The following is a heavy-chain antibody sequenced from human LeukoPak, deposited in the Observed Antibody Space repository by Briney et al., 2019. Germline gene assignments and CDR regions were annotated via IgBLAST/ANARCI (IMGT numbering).Heavy chain of an antibody. V-gene: IGHV3-21*01. Sequence: PGGSLRLSRAASGFTFSSYSMTWVRQAPGKGLEWVSSISSSSSYIYYADSVKGRFTISRDNAKNSLYLQMNSLRAEDTAVYYCARDRGYYDILTGLRPGAFDIWGQGTMVTVSS. CDR1: GFTFSSYS. CDR3: ARDRGYYDILTGLRPGAFDI. J-gene: IGHJ3*02. D-gene: IGHD3-9*01. CDR2: ISSSSSYI.